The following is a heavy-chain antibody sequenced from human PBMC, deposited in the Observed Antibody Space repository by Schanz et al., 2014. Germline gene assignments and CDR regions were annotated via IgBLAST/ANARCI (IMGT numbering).Heavy chain of an antibody. CDR3: ARGGVVVVTAALNWFDP. V-gene: IGHV7-4-1*02. CDR2: INTNNGDP. CDR1: GYTFTKYD. Sequence: QVQLVQSGPEVKKPGASVKVSCKASGYTFTKYDIHWVRQAPGQGLEWMGWINTNNGDPTYAQGFTGRFVFSLDTSVSTAYLQISSLKAEDTAVYYCARGGVVVVTAALNWFDPWGQGTLVTVSS. D-gene: IGHD2-15*01. J-gene: IGHJ5*02.